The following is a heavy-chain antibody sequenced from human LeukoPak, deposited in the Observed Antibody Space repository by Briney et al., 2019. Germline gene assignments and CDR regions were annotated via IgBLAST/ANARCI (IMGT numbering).Heavy chain of an antibody. V-gene: IGHV3-23*01. CDR1: GFTFSSYA. D-gene: IGHD3-22*01. CDR3: AKDRAYYYDSSGYNLDY. Sequence: GGSLRLSCAASGFTFSSYAMSWVRQAPGKGLEWVSGISGSGGSTYYADSVKGHFTISRDSSKDTLYLQMNSLRAEDTAVYYCAKDRAYYYDSSGYNLDYWGQGTLVTVSS. CDR2: ISGSGGST. J-gene: IGHJ4*02.